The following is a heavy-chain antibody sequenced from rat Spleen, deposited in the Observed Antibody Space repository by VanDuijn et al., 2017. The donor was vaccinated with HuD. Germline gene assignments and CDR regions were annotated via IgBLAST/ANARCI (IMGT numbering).Heavy chain of an antibody. V-gene: IGHV5-29*01. CDR3: ATEGEFGVLEGFDY. J-gene: IGHJ2*01. D-gene: IGHD4-3*01. Sequence: EVQLVESDGGLVQPGRSLKLSCAASGFTFSDYYMAWVRQAPTKGLEWVATFSYDGSSTYYRDSVKGRFTISRDNAKSTLYLQMVSLRSEDTATYYCATEGEFGVLEGFDYWGQGVMVTVSS. CDR1: GFTFSDYY. CDR2: FSYDGSST.